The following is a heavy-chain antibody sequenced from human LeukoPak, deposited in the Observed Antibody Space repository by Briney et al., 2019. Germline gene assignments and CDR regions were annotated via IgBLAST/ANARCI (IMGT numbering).Heavy chain of an antibody. J-gene: IGHJ4*02. CDR3: ARHGGGGESYPRVFDY. D-gene: IGHD1-26*01. V-gene: IGHV4-59*08. CDR1: GGSISPYY. CDR2: IYYSGST. Sequence: WETLSLTCTASGGSISPYYWSWIRQPPGKGLEWIGYIYYSGSTNYNPSLKSRVIISVDTSKNQFSLKLNSVTAADTAMYYCARHGGGGESYPRVFDYWGRGNLVTVSS.